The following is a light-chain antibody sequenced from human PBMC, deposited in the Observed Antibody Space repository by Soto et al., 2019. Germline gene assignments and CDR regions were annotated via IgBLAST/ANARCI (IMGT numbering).Light chain of an antibody. Sequence: EIVLTQSPATLSLSPGERATLSCRASQSVSSYLAWYQQKPGQAPRLLIYGASSRATGIPDRFSGSGSRTDFTLTISRLEPEDFAVYFCQQYDSSPPITFGQGKRLEIK. V-gene: IGKV3-20*01. CDR1: QSVSSY. J-gene: IGKJ5*01. CDR2: GAS. CDR3: QQYDSSPPIT.